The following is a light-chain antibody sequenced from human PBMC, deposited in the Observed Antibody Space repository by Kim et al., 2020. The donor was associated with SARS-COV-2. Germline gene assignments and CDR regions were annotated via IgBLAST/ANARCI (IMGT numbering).Light chain of an antibody. J-gene: IGKJ1*01. CDR2: GAS. Sequence: QAESDLLSNQARQRVSSCYLAWDQEEPGQPPRLLNYGASNRATGIPGRLRGSESGADFTLTIHRVQPEDLAVYYFQQDGTSPRTFGQGTKVDIK. CDR1: QRVSSCY. CDR3: QQDGTSPRT. V-gene: IGKV3-20*01.